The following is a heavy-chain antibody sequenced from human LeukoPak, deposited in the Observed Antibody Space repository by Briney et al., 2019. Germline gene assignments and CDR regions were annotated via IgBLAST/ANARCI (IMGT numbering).Heavy chain of an antibody. V-gene: IGHV1-69*04. Sequence: GASVKVSCKASGGTFSSYAISWVRQAPGQGLEWMGRIIPILGIANYAQKFQGRVTITADKSTSTAYMELSSLRSEDTAVYYCARGKVAATGPAVNYGMDVWGQGTTVTVSS. CDR3: ARGKVAATGPAVNYGMDV. CDR1: GGTFSSYA. D-gene: IGHD6-25*01. J-gene: IGHJ6*02. CDR2: IIPILGIA.